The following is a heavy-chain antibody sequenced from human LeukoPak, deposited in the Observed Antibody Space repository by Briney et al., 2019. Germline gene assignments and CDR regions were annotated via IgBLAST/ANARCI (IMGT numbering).Heavy chain of an antibody. CDR1: GFTFSSHW. J-gene: IGHJ5*02. Sequence: PGGSLRLSCAASGFTFSSHWMSWVRQAPGKGLEWVAHIKQDGSEKYYVDSVKGRFTISRDNDKNSLYLQMNSLRAEDTAVYYCTRVCSSTSCCFKTRNWFDLWGQGTMVTVSS. D-gene: IGHD2-2*01. V-gene: IGHV3-7*01. CDR2: IKQDGSEK. CDR3: TRVCSSTSCCFKTRNWFDL.